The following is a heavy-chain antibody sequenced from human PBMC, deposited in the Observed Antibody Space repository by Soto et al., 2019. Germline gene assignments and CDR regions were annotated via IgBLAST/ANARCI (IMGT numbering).Heavy chain of an antibody. V-gene: IGHV3-7*03. CDR3: ARVGYSSSSFDY. J-gene: IGHJ4*02. CDR2: IKEDGSEK. Sequence: QPGGSLRLSCTASGFTFSNYWMSWVRQAPGKGLEWVANIKEDGSEKHYEDSMKGRFTISRDNTKNSLYLQMNSLRAEDTAVYYCARVGYSSSSFDYWGQGTLVTVSS. CDR1: GFTFSNYW. D-gene: IGHD6-6*01.